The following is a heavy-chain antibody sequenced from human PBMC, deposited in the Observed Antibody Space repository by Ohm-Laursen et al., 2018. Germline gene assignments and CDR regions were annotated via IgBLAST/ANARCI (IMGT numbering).Heavy chain of an antibody. Sequence: SLRLSCAATGFTFSSYGMHWVRQAPGKGLEWVAAISYDGSNKYYADSVKGRFTISRDNSKNTLNLQMNSLRTEDTAVYYCAGDPGDADTFDYWGQGTLVTVSS. CDR1: GFTFSSYG. CDR2: ISYDGSNK. J-gene: IGHJ4*02. V-gene: IGHV3-30*03. CDR3: AGDPGDADTFDY. D-gene: IGHD2-21*01.